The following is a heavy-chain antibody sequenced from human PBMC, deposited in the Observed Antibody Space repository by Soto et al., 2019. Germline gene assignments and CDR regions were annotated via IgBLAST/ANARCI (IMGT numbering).Heavy chain of an antibody. V-gene: IGHV3-74*01. CDR3: AREKQIYYYYVMDV. Sequence: EVQLVESGGGLVQPGGSLRLSCAASGFTFSSYWMHWVRQAPGKGLVWVSRINSDGSSTSYADSVKGRFTISRDNAKNTLYLQMNSLRAEDTAVYYCAREKQIYYYYVMDVWGQGTTVTVSS. J-gene: IGHJ6*02. CDR2: INSDGSST. D-gene: IGHD6-13*01. CDR1: GFTFSSYW.